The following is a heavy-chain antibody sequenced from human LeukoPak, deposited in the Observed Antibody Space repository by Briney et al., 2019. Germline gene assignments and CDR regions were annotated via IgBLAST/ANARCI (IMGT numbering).Heavy chain of an antibody. Sequence: GASVKVSCKASGYTFTDYYLHWVRQAPGQGFEWMGWINPNSGDTNYAQKFQGRVTMTRDTSISTAYMELSRLTSDDTAVFYCAALTPCTTAACLSNSWGQGTLVTVSS. CDR1: GYTFTDYY. J-gene: IGHJ4*02. V-gene: IGHV1-2*02. CDR2: INPNSGDT. D-gene: IGHD2/OR15-2a*01. CDR3: AALTPCTTAACLSNS.